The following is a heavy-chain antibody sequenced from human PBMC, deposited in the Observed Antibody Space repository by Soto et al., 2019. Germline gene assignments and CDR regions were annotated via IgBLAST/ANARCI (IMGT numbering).Heavy chain of an antibody. V-gene: IGHV3-23*01. Sequence: EVQLLESGGGLVQPGGSLRLSCAASGFTFSSFAMSWVRQAPGKGLEWVSAISDSGRRTYYADSVKGRFTISRDNSKNTRYVQMNSLRAEDTAGYYCAKGYSSGWYPPDCWGQGTLVTVSS. CDR1: GFTFSSFA. J-gene: IGHJ4*02. D-gene: IGHD6-19*01. CDR3: AKGYSSGWYPPDC. CDR2: ISDSGRRT.